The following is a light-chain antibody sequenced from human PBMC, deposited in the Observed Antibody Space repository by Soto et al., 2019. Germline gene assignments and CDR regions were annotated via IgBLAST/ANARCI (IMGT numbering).Light chain of an antibody. CDR2: AAS. V-gene: IGKV1-39*01. Sequence: DIKMTQSPSSLSTFVGDRVTITCRASQSINGYLNWYQQKPGKAPKLMIYAASRLQSGVPSRFNGSGSGTDFTLTINSLQPEDFAIYYCQQSQDFPISFGQGTRLEIK. J-gene: IGKJ5*01. CDR3: QQSQDFPIS. CDR1: QSINGY.